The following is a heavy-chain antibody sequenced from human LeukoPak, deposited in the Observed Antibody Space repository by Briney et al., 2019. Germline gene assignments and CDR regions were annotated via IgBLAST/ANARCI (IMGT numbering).Heavy chain of an antibody. V-gene: IGHV3-7*01. CDR1: GFTFSYYW. J-gene: IGHJ4*02. CDR2: IKQDGSEK. CDR3: VREETYSSGWYGPDY. D-gene: IGHD6-19*01. Sequence: GGSLRLSCAASGFTFSYYWMSWVRQAPGKGLEWVANIKQDGSEKYYVDSLKGRFTISRDDARNSLYLQMNSLRAEDTAVYYCVREETYSSGWYGPDYWGQGTLVTASS.